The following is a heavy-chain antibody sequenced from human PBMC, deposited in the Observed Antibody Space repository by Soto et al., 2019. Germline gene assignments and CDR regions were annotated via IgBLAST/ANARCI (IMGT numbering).Heavy chain of an antibody. CDR2: ISGYNGNT. CDR1: GYTFTSYG. D-gene: IGHD1-7*01. J-gene: IGHJ5*02. V-gene: IGHV1-18*01. CDR3: ARDRGYNWNYGWFDP. Sequence: QVQLVQSGAEVKKPGASVKVSCKASGYTFTSYGISWVRQAPGQGLEWMGRISGYNGNTNYAQKLQGRVTMPTDTSTSTADMELGNLGSDDTAVYYCARDRGYNWNYGWFDPWGQGTLVTVSS.